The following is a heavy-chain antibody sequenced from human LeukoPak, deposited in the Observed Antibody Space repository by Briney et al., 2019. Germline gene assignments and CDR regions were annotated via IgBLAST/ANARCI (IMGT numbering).Heavy chain of an antibody. Sequence: SETLSLTCTVSGGSISDYYWGWIRQPPGQGLEWNGYFYNSGSSTYNPSLKSRVTISADTSKNQFSLKLNSVTAADTAVYYCTRGAGWLIDYWGQGVLVTVSS. CDR1: GGSISDYY. D-gene: IGHD3-16*01. CDR3: TRGAGWLIDY. CDR2: FYNSGSS. V-gene: IGHV4-59*01. J-gene: IGHJ4*02.